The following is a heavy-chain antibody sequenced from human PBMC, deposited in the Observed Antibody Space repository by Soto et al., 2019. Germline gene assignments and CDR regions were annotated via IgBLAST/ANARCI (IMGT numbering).Heavy chain of an antibody. CDR3: AKIPSSSWYYGVDV. D-gene: IGHD6-13*01. Sequence: QVNLVESGGGVVQPGRSLRLSCAASGFTFGAFGMHWVRQAPGKGLEWLAVISYDGSDKSYADSVKGRFTICRDNSENTLYLQMRSLRVEDTAVYYCAKIPSSSWYYGVDVWGQGTTVIVSS. V-gene: IGHV3-30*18. J-gene: IGHJ6*02. CDR1: GFTFGAFG. CDR2: ISYDGSDK.